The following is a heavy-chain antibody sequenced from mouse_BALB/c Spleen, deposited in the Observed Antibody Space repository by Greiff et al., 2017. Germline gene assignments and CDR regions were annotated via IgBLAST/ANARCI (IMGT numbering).Heavy chain of an antibody. V-gene: IGHV2-9*02. J-gene: IGHJ3*01. CDR2: IWAGGST. Sequence: VMLVESGPGLVAPSQSLSITCTVSGFSLTSYGVHWVRQPPGKGLEWLGVIWAGGSTNYNSALMSRLSISKDNSKSQVFLKMNSLQTDDTAMYYCARDVGNYEGFAYWGQGTLVTVSA. CDR3: ARDVGNYEGFAY. D-gene: IGHD2-1*01. CDR1: GFSLTSYG.